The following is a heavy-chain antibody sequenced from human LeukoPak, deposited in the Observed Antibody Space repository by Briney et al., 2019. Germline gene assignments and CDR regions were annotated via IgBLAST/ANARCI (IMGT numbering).Heavy chain of an antibody. J-gene: IGHJ4*02. CDR2: IKSKTDGGTT. CDR3: TTSGYSYGYPYFDY. V-gene: IGHV3-15*01. CDR1: GFTFSNAW. Sequence: PGGSLRLSCAASGFTFSNAWMSWVRQAPGKGLEWVGRIKSKTDGGTTDYAAPGKGRFTISRDESKNTLYLQMNSLKTEDTAVYYCTTSGYSYGYPYFDYWGQGTLVTVSS. D-gene: IGHD5-18*01.